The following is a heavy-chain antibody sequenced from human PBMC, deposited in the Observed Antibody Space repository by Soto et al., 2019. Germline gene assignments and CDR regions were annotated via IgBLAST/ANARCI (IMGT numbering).Heavy chain of an antibody. CDR2: IKTKADGGTT. V-gene: IGHV3-15*01. D-gene: IGHD2-2*01. J-gene: IGHJ6*03. CDR1: GLTFSHAW. CDR3: TTDSGYCSSTSCRYSYMDV. Sequence: EVQLVESGGGLVNPGGSLRLSCVVSGLTFSHAWMSWVRQAPGKGLEWVGRIKTKADGGTTDYAAIVKGRFTISRDESKSTLFLQLNSLNTDDSAVYYCTTDSGYCSSTSCRYSYMDVWGKGTTVTVSS.